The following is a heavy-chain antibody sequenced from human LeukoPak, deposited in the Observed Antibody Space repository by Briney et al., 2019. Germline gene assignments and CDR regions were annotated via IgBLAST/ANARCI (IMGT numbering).Heavy chain of an antibody. D-gene: IGHD1-26*01. CDR3: ARDPGVGATTGAFFDY. CDR1: GYTFTSYG. CDR2: ISAYNGNT. Sequence: ASVKVSCKASGYTFTSYGISWVRQAPGQGREWMGWISAYNGNTNYAQKLQGRVTMTTDTSTSTAYMELRSLRSGDTAVYYCARDPGVGATTGAFFDYWGQGTLVTVSS. J-gene: IGHJ4*02. V-gene: IGHV1-18*01.